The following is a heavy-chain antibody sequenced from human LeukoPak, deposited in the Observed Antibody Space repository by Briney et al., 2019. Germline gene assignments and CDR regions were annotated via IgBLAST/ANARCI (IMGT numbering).Heavy chain of an antibody. Sequence: GGSLRLSCAASGFTFSNYWMSWVRQAPGKGLEWVANIKQDGSEKYYVDSVKGRFTISRDSAKNSLYLQMNSLRVDDTAVYYCARGINGAFDIWGQGTMVTVSS. J-gene: IGHJ3*02. D-gene: IGHD3-3*02. CDR1: GFTFSNYW. CDR3: ARGINGAFDI. CDR2: IKQDGSEK. V-gene: IGHV3-7*04.